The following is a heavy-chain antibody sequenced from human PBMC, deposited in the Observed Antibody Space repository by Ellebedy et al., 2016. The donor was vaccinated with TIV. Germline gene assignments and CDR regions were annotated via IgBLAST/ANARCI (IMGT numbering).Heavy chain of an antibody. CDR1: GFTFKDFA. D-gene: IGHD6-13*01. J-gene: IGHJ4*02. Sequence: PGGSLRPSCAASGFTFKDFAMHWVRQAPGRGLEWVSGISWNSGTMLYTDSVKGGFTISRDNANNSLYLQMHILRAEDTAFYYCVKGSIAVTGTCFDSWGQGTLVTVSS. CDR3: VKGSIAVTGTCFDS. V-gene: IGHV3-9*01. CDR2: ISWNSGTM.